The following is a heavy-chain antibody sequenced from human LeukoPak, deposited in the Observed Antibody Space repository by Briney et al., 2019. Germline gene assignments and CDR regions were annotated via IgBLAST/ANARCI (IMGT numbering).Heavy chain of an antibody. V-gene: IGHV3-48*01. Sequence: GGSLRLSCAASGFTFSSYSMNWVRQAPGKGLEWVSYSSSSSSTIYYADSVKGRFTISRDNAKNSLYLQMNSLRAEDTAVYYCARDASGWTGYYYMDVWGKGTTVTVSS. J-gene: IGHJ6*03. D-gene: IGHD6-19*01. CDR3: ARDASGWTGYYYMDV. CDR1: GFTFSSYS. CDR2: SSSSSSTI.